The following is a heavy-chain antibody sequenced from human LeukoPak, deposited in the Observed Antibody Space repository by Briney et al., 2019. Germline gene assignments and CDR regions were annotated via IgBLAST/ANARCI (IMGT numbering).Heavy chain of an antibody. Sequence: SETLSLTCAVYGGSFSGYYWSWIRQPPGEGLEWIGEINHSGSTNYNPSLKSRVTISVDTSKNQFSLKLSSVTAADTAVYYCASGGQLVRRYDYWGQGTLVTVSS. J-gene: IGHJ4*02. V-gene: IGHV4-34*01. CDR1: GGSFSGYY. CDR2: INHSGST. D-gene: IGHD6-6*01. CDR3: ASGGQLVRRYDY.